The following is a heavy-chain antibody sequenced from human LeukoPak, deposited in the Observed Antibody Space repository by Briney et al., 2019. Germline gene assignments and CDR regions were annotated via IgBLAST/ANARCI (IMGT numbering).Heavy chain of an antibody. CDR3: VRELYFGSGTYYPAFDS. Sequence: PSQTLSLTCAISGDTFSSNSAAWDWIRQSPSRGLEWLGRTYYRSNLYNDYAVSVKSRITINPETSKNQFSLQLNAVTPEDTAVYYCVRELYFGSGTYYPAFDSWGQGTLVTVSS. CDR1: GDTFSSNSAA. CDR2: TYYRSNLYN. J-gene: IGHJ4*02. V-gene: IGHV6-1*01. D-gene: IGHD3-10*01.